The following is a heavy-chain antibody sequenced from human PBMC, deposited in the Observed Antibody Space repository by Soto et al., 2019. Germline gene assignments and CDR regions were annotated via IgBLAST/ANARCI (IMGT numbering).Heavy chain of an antibody. Sequence: GASVKVSCKASGGTFSSYAISWVRQAPGQGLEWMGGIIPIFGTANYAQKFQGRVTITADESTSTAYMELSSLRSEDTAVYYCASFRYGHENWFDPWGQGTLVTVSS. V-gene: IGHV1-69*13. CDR3: ASFRYGHENWFDP. D-gene: IGHD3-16*01. CDR2: IIPIFGTA. J-gene: IGHJ5*02. CDR1: GGTFSSYA.